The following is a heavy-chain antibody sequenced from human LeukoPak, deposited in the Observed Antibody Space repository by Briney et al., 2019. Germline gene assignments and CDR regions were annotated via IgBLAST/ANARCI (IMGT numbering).Heavy chain of an antibody. CDR1: GFTFSTYY. D-gene: IGHD2-2*01. V-gene: IGHV3-7*03. Sequence: PGGSLRLSCAASGFTFSTYYMSWVRQAPGKGLEWVANIKPDGSEGYYVDSVKGRFTISRDNAKNSLYLQMNSLRAEDTAVYYCARYRYCSSANCYGDYWGQGTLVTVS. CDR3: ARYRYCSSANCYGDY. J-gene: IGHJ4*02. CDR2: IKPDGSEG.